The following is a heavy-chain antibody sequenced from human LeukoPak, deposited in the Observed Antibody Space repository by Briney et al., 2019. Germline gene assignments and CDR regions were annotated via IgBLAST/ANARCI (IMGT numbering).Heavy chain of an antibody. D-gene: IGHD1-26*01. CDR1: GFTFSSYS. CDR3: ARDGYSGSVYYYYYGMDV. CDR2: ISSSSSYI. Sequence: GGSLRLSCAASGFTFSSYSMNWVRQAPGKGLEWVSSISSSSSYIYYADSVKGRFTISRDNAKNSLYLQMNSLRAEDTAVYYCARDGYSGSVYYYYYGMDVWGQGTTVTASS. V-gene: IGHV3-21*01. J-gene: IGHJ6*02.